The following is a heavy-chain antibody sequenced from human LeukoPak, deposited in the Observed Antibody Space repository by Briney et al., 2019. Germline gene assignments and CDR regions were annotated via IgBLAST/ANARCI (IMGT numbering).Heavy chain of an antibody. V-gene: IGHV4-59*01. D-gene: IGHD1-26*01. CDR2: IYYSGST. CDR1: GGSISGYY. Sequence: SETLSLTCTVSGGSISGYYWSWVRQPPGKGLEWIGYIYYSGSTNYNPSLKSRVTISVDTSKNQFSLKLSSVTAADTAVYYCARGREWEPKVFDYWGQGTLVTVSS. J-gene: IGHJ4*02. CDR3: ARGREWEPKVFDY.